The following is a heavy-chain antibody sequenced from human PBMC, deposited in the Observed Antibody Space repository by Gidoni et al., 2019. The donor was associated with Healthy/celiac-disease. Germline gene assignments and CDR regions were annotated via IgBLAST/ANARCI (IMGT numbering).Heavy chain of an antibody. V-gene: IGHV3-13*01. CDR1: GFTFSSYD. D-gene: IGHD3-22*01. J-gene: IGHJ2*01. Sequence: EVQLVESGGGLVQPGGSLRLYCAASGFTFSSYDMHWVRQATGKGLDWVSAIGTAGDTYYPGSVKGRFTISRENAKNSLYLQMNSLRAGDTAVYYCARVSSPYYYDSSGYSNWYFDLWGRGTLVTVSS. CDR2: IGTAGDT. CDR3: ARVSSPYYYDSSGYSNWYFDL.